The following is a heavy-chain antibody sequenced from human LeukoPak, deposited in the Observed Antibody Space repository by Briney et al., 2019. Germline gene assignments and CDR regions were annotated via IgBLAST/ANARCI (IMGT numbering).Heavy chain of an antibody. J-gene: IGHJ4*02. CDR1: GGSISSGSYY. Sequence: TLSLTCTVSGGSISSGSYYWSWIRQPAGKGLEWIGRIYTSGSTNYNPSLKSRVTISVDTSKNQFSLKLSSVTAADTAVYYCARGPGIVVVPAAMDWGQGTLVTVSS. D-gene: IGHD2-2*01. V-gene: IGHV4-61*02. CDR3: ARGPGIVVVPAAMD. CDR2: IYTSGST.